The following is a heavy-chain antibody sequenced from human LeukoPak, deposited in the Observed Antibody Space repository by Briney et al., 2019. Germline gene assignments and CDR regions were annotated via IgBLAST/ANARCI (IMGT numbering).Heavy chain of an antibody. CDR2: ISSSSSYI. CDR1: GFTFSSYG. D-gene: IGHD5-18*01. CDR3: ARDRKRGYSYDPVPDFDY. Sequence: PGGSLRLSCAASGFTFSSYGMNWVRQAPGKGLEWVSSISSSSSYIYYADSVKGRFTISRDNAKNSLYLQMNSLRAEDTAVYYCARDRKRGYSYDPVPDFDYWGQGTLVTVSS. V-gene: IGHV3-21*01. J-gene: IGHJ4*02.